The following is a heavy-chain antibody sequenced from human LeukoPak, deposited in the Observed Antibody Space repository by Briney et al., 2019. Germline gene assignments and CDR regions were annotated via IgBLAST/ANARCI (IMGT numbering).Heavy chain of an antibody. CDR3: ARGGHYYDSSGCYGGTNFDY. D-gene: IGHD3-22*01. Sequence: GGSLRLSCAASGFMFSSYWMHWVRQAPGKGLVWVSRINSDGSSTSYADSVKGRFTISRDNAKNTLYLQMNSLRAEDTAVYYCARGGHYYDSSGCYGGTNFDYWGQGTLVTVSS. V-gene: IGHV3-74*01. J-gene: IGHJ4*02. CDR2: INSDGSST. CDR1: GFMFSSYW.